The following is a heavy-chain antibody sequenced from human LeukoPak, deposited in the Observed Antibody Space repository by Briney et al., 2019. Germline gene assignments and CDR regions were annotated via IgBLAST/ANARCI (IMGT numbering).Heavy chain of an antibody. J-gene: IGHJ4*02. CDR2: INPSGGST. CDR3: AGDLTISLPGY. CDR1: GYTFTSYY. V-gene: IGHV1-46*01. D-gene: IGHD3-3*01. Sequence: GASVEVSCKASGYTFTSYYMHWVRQAPGQGLEWMGIINPSGGSTSYAQKFQGRVTMTRDTSTSTVYMELSSLRSEDTAVYYCAGDLTISLPGYWGQGTLVTVSS.